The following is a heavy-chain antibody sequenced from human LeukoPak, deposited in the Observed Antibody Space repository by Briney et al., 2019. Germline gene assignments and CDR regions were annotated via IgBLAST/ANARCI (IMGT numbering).Heavy chain of an antibody. J-gene: IGHJ4*02. CDR1: GFTFSNYY. Sequence: PVGSLRLSCAASGFTFSNYYMSWVRQAPGKGLECVANIKHDGSEKYYVDSVKGRFTISRDNADNSLYLHMSSLRAEDTAVYYCARSSCGGDCYLGFDYWGQGTLVTVSS. CDR2: IKHDGSEK. V-gene: IGHV3-7*01. CDR3: ARSSCGGDCYLGFDY. D-gene: IGHD2-21*02.